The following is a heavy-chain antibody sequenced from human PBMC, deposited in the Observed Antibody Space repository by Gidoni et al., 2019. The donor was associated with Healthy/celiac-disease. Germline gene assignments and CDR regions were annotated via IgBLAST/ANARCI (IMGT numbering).Heavy chain of an antibody. Sequence: QVQLQQWGAGLLKPSETLSLTCAVYGGSFSGYYWSWIRQPPGKGLEWIGEINHSGSTNYNPSLKSRVTISVDTSKNQFSLKLSSVTAADTAVYYCARGASLCSGGSCYRYYYYYGMDVWGQGTTVTVSS. V-gene: IGHV4-34*01. J-gene: IGHJ6*02. CDR2: INHSGST. CDR3: ARGASLCSGGSCYRYYYYYGMDV. D-gene: IGHD2-15*01. CDR1: GGSFSGYY.